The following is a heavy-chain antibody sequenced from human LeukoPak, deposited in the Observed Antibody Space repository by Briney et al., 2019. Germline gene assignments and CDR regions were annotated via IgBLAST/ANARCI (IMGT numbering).Heavy chain of an antibody. CDR2: IYYSGST. CDR1: GGSISSSSYY. Sequence: SSETLSLTCTVSGGSISSSSYYWGWIRQPPGKGLEWIGSIYYSGSTYYNPSLKSRVTISVDTSKNQFSLKLSSVTAADTAVYYCARRRNSSGWYGFLFDYWGQGTLVTVSS. J-gene: IGHJ4*02. CDR3: ARRRNSSGWYGFLFDY. V-gene: IGHV4-39*01. D-gene: IGHD6-19*01.